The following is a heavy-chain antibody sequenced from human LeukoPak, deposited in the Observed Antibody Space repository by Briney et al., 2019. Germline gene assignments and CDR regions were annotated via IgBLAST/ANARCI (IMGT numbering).Heavy chain of an antibody. CDR2: IYYSGST. J-gene: IGHJ6*02. V-gene: IGHV4-39*01. Sequence: KSSETLSLTCTVSGGSISSSSYYWGWICQPPGKGLEWIGSIYYSGSTYYNPSLKSRVTISVDTSKNQFSLKLSSVTAADTAVYYCARRQFLADIYYYYGLDVWGQGTTVTVSS. CDR1: GGSISSSSYY. D-gene: IGHD3-3*01. CDR3: ARRQFLADIYYYYGLDV.